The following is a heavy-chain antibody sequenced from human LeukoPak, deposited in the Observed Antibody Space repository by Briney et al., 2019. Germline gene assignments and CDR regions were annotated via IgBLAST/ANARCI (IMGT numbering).Heavy chain of an antibody. CDR1: GFSFSSYV. J-gene: IGHJ4*02. V-gene: IGHV3-23*01. D-gene: IGHD3-10*01. CDR2: ISGSGVST. CDR3: AKDRDGSDQKDN. Sequence: GGSLRLSSAASGFSFSSYVMNWVRQAPGKGLEWVSGISGSGVSTYYADSVKGRFTISRDNSKNTVSLQMNSLRAEDTAVYYCAKDRDGSDQKDNWGQGTLVTVSS.